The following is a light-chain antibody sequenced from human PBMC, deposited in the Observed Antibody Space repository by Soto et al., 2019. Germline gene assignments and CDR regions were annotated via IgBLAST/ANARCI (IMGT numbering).Light chain of an antibody. J-gene: IGLJ3*02. V-gene: IGLV2-14*01. Sequence: QSALTQSASVSGSPGQSITIACTGTDNDVGGYDFVSWYQQHPGRAPKLLIHQVTIRLSGISSRFSGSKSGNTASRTITVLQPEDEAMYFCCSHSTSIALGFGGGTQLTVL. CDR3: CSHSTSIALG. CDR2: QVT. CDR1: DNDVGGYDF.